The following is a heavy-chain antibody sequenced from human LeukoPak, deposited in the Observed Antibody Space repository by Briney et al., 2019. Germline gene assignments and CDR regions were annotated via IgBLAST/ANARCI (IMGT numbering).Heavy chain of an antibody. CDR1: GFTFSSYA. V-gene: IGHV3-7*01. CDR3: AREGIWSGPSFDY. Sequence: GGSLRLSCAASGFTFSSYAMSWVRQAPGKGLEWVANIMEDGSVQNYLDSVNGRFTISRDNAKNSLVLQMNSLRAEDTAVYYCAREGIWSGPSFDYWGQGTLVTVSA. D-gene: IGHD3-3*01. J-gene: IGHJ4*02. CDR2: IMEDGSVQ.